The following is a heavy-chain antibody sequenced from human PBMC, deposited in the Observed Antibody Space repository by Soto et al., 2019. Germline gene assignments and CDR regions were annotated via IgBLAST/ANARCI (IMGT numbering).Heavy chain of an antibody. Sequence: SETLSLTCTVSGGSVSSGSYYWSWIRQPPGKGLEWIGYIYYSGSTNYNPSLKSRVTISVDTSKNPFSLKLSSVTAADTAVYYCARDSTGVKEGNAFDIWGQGTMVTVSS. CDR2: IYYSGST. CDR1: GGSVSSGSYY. D-gene: IGHD4-17*01. J-gene: IGHJ3*02. CDR3: ARDSTGVKEGNAFDI. V-gene: IGHV4-61*01.